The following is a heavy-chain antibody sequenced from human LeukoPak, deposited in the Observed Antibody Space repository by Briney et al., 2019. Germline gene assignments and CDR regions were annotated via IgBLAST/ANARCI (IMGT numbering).Heavy chain of an antibody. V-gene: IGHV1-69*04. D-gene: IGHD2-2*01. CDR1: GGTFSSYA. CDR2: IIPILGIA. Sequence: ASVKVSCKASGGTFSSYAISWVRQAPGQGLEWMGRIIPILGIANYAQKLQGRVTITADKSTSTAYTELSSLRSEDTAVYYCAREFGDCSSTSCSYNWFDPWGQGTLVTVSS. CDR3: AREFGDCSSTSCSYNWFDP. J-gene: IGHJ5*02.